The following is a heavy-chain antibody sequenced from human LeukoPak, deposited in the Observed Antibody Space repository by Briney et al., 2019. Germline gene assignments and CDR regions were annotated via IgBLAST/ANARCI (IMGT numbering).Heavy chain of an antibody. J-gene: IGHJ4*02. CDR3: AKDPSREIAAAGIPFDY. V-gene: IGHV3-9*01. CDR2: ISWNSGSI. CDR1: GFTFDDYA. Sequence: PGGSLRLSCAASGFTFDDYAMHWVRQAPGKGLEWVSGISWNSGSIGYADSVKGRFTISRDNAKNSLYLQMNSLRAEDTALYYCAKDPSREIAAAGIPFDYWGQGTLVTVSS. D-gene: IGHD6-13*01.